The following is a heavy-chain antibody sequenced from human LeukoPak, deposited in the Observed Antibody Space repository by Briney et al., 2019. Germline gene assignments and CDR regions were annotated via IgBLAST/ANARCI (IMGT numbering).Heavy chain of an antibody. CDR1: GGSISSSNYY. J-gene: IGHJ4*02. V-gene: IGHV4-39*01. CDR2: MYYSGST. D-gene: IGHD6-19*01. CDR3: ASLRSLMTLAGLDS. Sequence: SETLSLTCTVSGGSISSSNYYWGWIRQPPGKGLEWIASMYYSGSTFYNPSLKSRVTISVDTSKKQFSLRLSSVTAADTAVYYCASLRSLMTLAGLDSWGQGTLVTVSS.